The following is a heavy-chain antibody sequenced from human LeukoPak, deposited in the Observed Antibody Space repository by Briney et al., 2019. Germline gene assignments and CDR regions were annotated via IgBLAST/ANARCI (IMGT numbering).Heavy chain of an antibody. CDR2: IYTSGST. CDR3: ARAPSKGRHSSALGY. V-gene: IGHV4-4*07. Sequence: SETLSLTCTVSGGSISSYYWSWIRQPAGKGLEWIGRIYTSGSTNYNPSLKSRVTISVDKSKNQFSLKLSSVTAADTAVYYCARAPSKGRHSSALGYWGQGTLVTVSS. J-gene: IGHJ4*02. CDR1: GGSISSYY. D-gene: IGHD6-19*01.